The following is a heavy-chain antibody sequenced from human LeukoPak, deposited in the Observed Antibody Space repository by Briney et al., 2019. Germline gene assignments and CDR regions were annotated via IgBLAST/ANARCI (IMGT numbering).Heavy chain of an antibody. CDR2: IYYSGST. D-gene: IGHD2-2*02. V-gene: IGHV4-59*01. J-gene: IGHJ5*02. CDR3: ARVGYCSSTSCYTWWFDP. Sequence: PSETLSLTCTVSGGSISSYYWSWIRQPPGKGLEWIGYIYYSGSTNYNPSLKSRVTISVDTSKNQFSLKLSSVTAADTAVYYCARVGYCSSTSCYTWWFDPWGQGTLVTVSS. CDR1: GGSISSYY.